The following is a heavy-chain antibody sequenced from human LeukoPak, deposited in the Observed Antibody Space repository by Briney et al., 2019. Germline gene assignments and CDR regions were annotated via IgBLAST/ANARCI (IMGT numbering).Heavy chain of an antibody. J-gene: IGHJ4*02. V-gene: IGHV3-30*04. D-gene: IGHD2-15*01. Sequence: PGGSLRLSCAASEFSFSTYAMHCVRQAPGKGLEWVAVMSSDVYKKFYADSVKGRFTVSRDNSKNKVYLEMSSLRVEDTAVYYCAKDYCVGGTCYYFDFWGQGTLVTVSS. CDR1: EFSFSTYA. CDR2: MSSDVYKK. CDR3: AKDYCVGGTCYYFDF.